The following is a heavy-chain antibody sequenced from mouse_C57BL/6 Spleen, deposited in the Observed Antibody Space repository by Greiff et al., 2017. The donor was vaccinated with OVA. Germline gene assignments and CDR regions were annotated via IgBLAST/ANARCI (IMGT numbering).Heavy chain of an antibody. CDR3: ARGYCGSIHFDY. J-gene: IGHJ2*01. Sequence: QVQLQQPGAELVMPGASVKLSCKASGYTFTSYWMHWVQQRPGQGLEWIGEIDPSASYTNYNQKFTGKSTLTVDKSSSTAYMQLSSLTTEDSAVYYCARGYCGSIHFDYWGQGTTLTVSS. D-gene: IGHD1-1*01. CDR2: IDPSASYT. V-gene: IGHV1-69*01. CDR1: GYTFTSYW.